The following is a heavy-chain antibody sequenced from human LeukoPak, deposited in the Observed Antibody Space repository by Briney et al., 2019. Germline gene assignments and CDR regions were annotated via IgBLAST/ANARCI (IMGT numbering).Heavy chain of an antibody. CDR2: INPNSGGT. D-gene: IGHD3-16*01. J-gene: IGHJ4*02. V-gene: IGHV1-2*02. CDR1: GYTFTGYY. Sequence: GASVKVSCKASGYTFTGYYMHWVRQAPGQGLEWMGWINPNSGGTNYAQKFQGRVTMTRDTSISTAYMELSRLRSDDTAVYYCARDRALRLGILGYWGQGTLVTVSS. CDR3: ARDRALRLGILGY.